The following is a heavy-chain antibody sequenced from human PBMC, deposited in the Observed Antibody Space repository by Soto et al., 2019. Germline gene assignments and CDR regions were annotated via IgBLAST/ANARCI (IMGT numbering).Heavy chain of an antibody. J-gene: IGHJ4*02. D-gene: IGHD1-1*01. V-gene: IGHV3-23*01. CDR1: GFTFSSYA. CDR3: AKDPSRGLYNYFNY. Sequence: GGSLRLSCAASGFTFSSYAMSWVRQAPGKGLEWVSAISGSGGSTYYADSVKGRFTISRDNSKHTPYLQINRLRAEDTAVYYCAKDPSRGLYNYFNYWGQGTLVTVSS. CDR2: ISGSGGST.